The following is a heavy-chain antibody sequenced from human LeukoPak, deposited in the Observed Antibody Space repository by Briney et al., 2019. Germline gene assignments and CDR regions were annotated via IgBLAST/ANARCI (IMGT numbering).Heavy chain of an antibody. V-gene: IGHV1-2*02. Sequence: GASVKVSCKASGYTFTGYYMLWVRQAPGQGLEGMGWINPNSGGTNYVQKFQGRVTMTRDTSISTAYMELSRLRSDDTAEYYCARVLSERGYSGYWSLEHWGQGTLVTVSS. CDR3: ARVLSERGYSGYWSLEH. J-gene: IGHJ1*01. CDR2: INPNSGGT. CDR1: GYTFTGYY. D-gene: IGHD5-12*01.